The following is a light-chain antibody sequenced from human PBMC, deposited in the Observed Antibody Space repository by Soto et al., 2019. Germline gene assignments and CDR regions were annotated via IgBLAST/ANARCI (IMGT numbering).Light chain of an antibody. J-gene: IGLJ2*01. CDR1: SSNIGSDY. CDR2: ENS. Sequence: QSVLTQPPSVSAAPGQKVTISCSGSSSNIGSDYVSWYQQLPGTAPKLLIYENSERPSGIPDRFSGSKSGTSATLGITGLQTGDEGDYYCGAWDSSLTGGVFGGGTKLTVL. V-gene: IGLV1-51*02. CDR3: GAWDSSLTGGV.